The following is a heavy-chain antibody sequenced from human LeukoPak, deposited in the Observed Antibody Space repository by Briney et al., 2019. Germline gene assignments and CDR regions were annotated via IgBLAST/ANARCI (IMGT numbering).Heavy chain of an antibody. CDR1: GGSISSSNW. V-gene: IGHV4-4*02. CDR3: VRHDGRGGATMGSLDS. Sequence: PSETLSLTCAVSGGSISSSNWWSWVRQPPGKGLEWIGEIYHSGSTNYNPSLKSRVTISVDKSKNQFSLQLNSVTAADTAVYYCVRHDGRGGATMGSLDSWGQGSLVTLSS. D-gene: IGHD5-12*01. J-gene: IGHJ4*02. CDR2: IYHSGST.